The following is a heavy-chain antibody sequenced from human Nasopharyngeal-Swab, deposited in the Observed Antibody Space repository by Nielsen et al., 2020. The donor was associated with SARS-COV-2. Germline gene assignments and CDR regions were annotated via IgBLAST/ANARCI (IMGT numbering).Heavy chain of an antibody. V-gene: IGHV3-7*01. J-gene: IGHJ6*04. Sequence: ETLSLTCAVYGGSFSGYYWSWVRQAPGKGLEWVANIKQDGSEKYYVDSVKGRFTISRDNAKNSLYLQMNSLRAEDTAVYYCARGYSSPDVWGKGTTVTVSS. CDR2: IKQDGSEK. CDR1: GGSFSGYY. D-gene: IGHD6-13*01. CDR3: ARGYSSPDV.